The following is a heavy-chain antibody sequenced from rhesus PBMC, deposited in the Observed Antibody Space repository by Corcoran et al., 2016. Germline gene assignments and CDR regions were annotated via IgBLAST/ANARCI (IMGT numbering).Heavy chain of an antibody. J-gene: IGHJ4*01. CDR2: ISGSGGST. Sequence: QLQLQESGPGLVKPSETLSLTCAVSGGSISSNYWSWIRQPPGKGQALIGRISGSGGSTDYNPALKSLVTTSTDTSKNQFSLKLSSVTAADTAVYYCARERGGSGSWKGLCDYWGQGVLVTVSS. V-gene: IGHV4-173*01. D-gene: IGHD6-25*01. CDR1: GGSISSNY. CDR3: ARERGGSGSWKGLCDY.